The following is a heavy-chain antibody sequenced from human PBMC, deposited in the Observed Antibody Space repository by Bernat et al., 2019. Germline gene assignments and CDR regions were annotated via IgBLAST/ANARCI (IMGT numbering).Heavy chain of an antibody. CDR1: GFTFSSYA. V-gene: IGHV3-30-3*01. J-gene: IGHJ6*03. CDR3: ARESSGYSGYGYYYYYMDV. CDR2: ISYDGSNK. Sequence: QVQLVESGGGVVQPGRSLRLSCAASGFTFSSYAMHWVRQAPGKGLEWVAVISYDGSNKYYADSVKGRFTISRDNSKNMLYLQMNSLRAEDTAVYYCARESSGYSGYGYYYYYMDVWGKGTTVTVSS. D-gene: IGHD5-12*01.